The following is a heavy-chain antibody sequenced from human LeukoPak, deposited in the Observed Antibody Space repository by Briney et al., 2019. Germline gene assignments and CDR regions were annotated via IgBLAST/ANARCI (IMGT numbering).Heavy chain of an antibody. CDR1: GGSFSGYY. V-gene: IGHV4-34*01. D-gene: IGHD1-26*01. J-gene: IGHJ4*02. CDR3: GKSGGYGLIDY. CDR2: IYSSGST. Sequence: PSETLSLTCAVYGGSFSGYYWSWIRQPPGKGLEWIGSIYSSGSTYYNASLQSRVTISIETSKNQISLRLNSVTAADTAMYYCGKSGGYGLIDYWGQGTLVTVSS.